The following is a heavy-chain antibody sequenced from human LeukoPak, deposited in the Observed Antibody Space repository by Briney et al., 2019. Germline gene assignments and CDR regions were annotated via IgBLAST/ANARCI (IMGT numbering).Heavy chain of an antibody. D-gene: IGHD2-15*01. CDR2: ISYDGSNK. Sequence: GGSLRLSCAASGFTFNSYGMHWVRQAPGKGLEWVAVISYDGSNKYYADSVKGRFTISRDNSKNTLYLQMNSLRAEDTAVYYCAKVHLKYCSGGSCYTLDYWGQGTLVTVSS. CDR3: AKVHLKYCSGGSCYTLDY. CDR1: GFTFNSYG. V-gene: IGHV3-30*18. J-gene: IGHJ4*02.